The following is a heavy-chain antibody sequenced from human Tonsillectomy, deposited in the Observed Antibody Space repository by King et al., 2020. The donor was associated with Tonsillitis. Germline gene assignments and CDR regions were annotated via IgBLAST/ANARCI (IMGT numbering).Heavy chain of an antibody. J-gene: IGHJ6*02. CDR1: GFTFSSYA. CDR3: AKEIEGGYGFWSGSRTGMDV. CDR2: ISYDGSNK. D-gene: IGHD3-3*01. Sequence: VQLVESGGNLVQPGGSLRLSCAASGFTFSSYAMHWVRQAPGKGLEWVTVISYDGSNKYYADSVKGRFTISRDNSKNTLYLQMNSLRAEETALYYCAKEIEGGYGFWSGSRTGMDVWGQGTTVTVSS. V-gene: IGHV3-30-3*01.